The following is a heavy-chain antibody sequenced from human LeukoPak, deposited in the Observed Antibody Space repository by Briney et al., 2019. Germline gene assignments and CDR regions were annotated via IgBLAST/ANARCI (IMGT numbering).Heavy chain of an antibody. Sequence: ASVKVSCKASGYTFTSYGISWVRQAPGQGLEWMGWISAYNGNTNYVQKLQGRVTMTTDTSTSTAYMELRSLRSDDTAVYYCARDTAYYYDSSGYSSGIHYYYYMDVWGKGTTVTVSS. CDR3: ARDTAYYYDSSGYSSGIHYYYYMDV. CDR1: GYTFTSYG. J-gene: IGHJ6*03. V-gene: IGHV1-18*01. D-gene: IGHD3-22*01. CDR2: ISAYNGNT.